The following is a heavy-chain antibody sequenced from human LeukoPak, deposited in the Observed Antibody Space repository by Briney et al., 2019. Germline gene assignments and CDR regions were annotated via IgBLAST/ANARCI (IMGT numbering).Heavy chain of an antibody. V-gene: IGHV1-46*01. Sequence: GASVKVSCKASGYTFTSYYMHWVRQAPGQGLEWMGIINPSGGSTSYAQKFQGRVTMTRDTSTSTVYMELSSLRSEDTAVYYCARDGAPYYYDSSGYSNFDYWGQGTLVTVPS. CDR1: GYTFTSYY. CDR3: ARDGAPYYYDSSGYSNFDY. D-gene: IGHD3-22*01. J-gene: IGHJ4*02. CDR2: INPSGGST.